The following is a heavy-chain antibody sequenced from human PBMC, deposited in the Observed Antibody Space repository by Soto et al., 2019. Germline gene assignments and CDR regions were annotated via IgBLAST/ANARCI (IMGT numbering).Heavy chain of an antibody. J-gene: IGHJ5*02. CDR3: ASEYGSGNNWFDP. CDR2: INPSGGST. D-gene: IGHD3-10*01. CDR1: GYTFTSYY. Sequence: ASVKVSCKASGYTFTSYYMHWVRQAPGQGLEWMGIINPSGGSTSYAQKFQGRVTMTRDTSTSTVYMELSSLRSEDTAAYYCASEYGSGNNWFDPWGQGTLVTVSS. V-gene: IGHV1-46*01.